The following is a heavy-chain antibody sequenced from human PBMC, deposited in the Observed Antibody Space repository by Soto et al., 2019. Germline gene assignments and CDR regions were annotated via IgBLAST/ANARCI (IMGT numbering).Heavy chain of an antibody. D-gene: IGHD6-19*01. Sequence: ASVRLSCAASGFTFSNYAMSWVRQAPGKGLEWVSGISASGRDTYYADSVKDRFTISRDNSKNTVYLQVNSLRADDTAIYYCAKGKSSGWYYFDYWGQGTPVTVSS. CDR2: ISASGRDT. CDR1: GFTFSNYA. CDR3: AKGKSSGWYYFDY. J-gene: IGHJ4*02. V-gene: IGHV3-23*01.